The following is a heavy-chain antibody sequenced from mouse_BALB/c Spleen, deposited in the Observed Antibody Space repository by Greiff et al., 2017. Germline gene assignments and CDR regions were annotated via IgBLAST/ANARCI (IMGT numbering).Heavy chain of an antibody. CDR2: IYPGNSDT. J-gene: IGHJ2*01. D-gene: IGHD2-4*01. CDR3: TNYDDGDYFDY. V-gene: IGHV1-5*01. Sequence: VQLQQSGTVLARPGASVKMSCKASGYTFTSYWMHWVKQRPGQGLEWIGAIYPGNSDTSYNQKFKGKAKLTAVTSTSTAYMELSSLTNEDSAVYYCTNYDDGDYFDYWGQGTTLTVSS. CDR1: GYTFTSYW.